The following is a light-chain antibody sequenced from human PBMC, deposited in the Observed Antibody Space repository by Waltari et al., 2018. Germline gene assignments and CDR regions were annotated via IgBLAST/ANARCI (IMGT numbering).Light chain of an antibody. CDR3: QSADSSISYVV. V-gene: IGLV3-25*03. CDR2: QDS. Sequence: SYELTQPPSVSVSPGQTARFTCSGAALPRQYTYSYQQKPGQAPVLVIAQDSERPSGIPERFSGSSSGTTVTLTISGVQAEDEADYYCQSADSSISYVVFGGGTKLTVL. J-gene: IGLJ2*01. CDR1: ALPRQY.